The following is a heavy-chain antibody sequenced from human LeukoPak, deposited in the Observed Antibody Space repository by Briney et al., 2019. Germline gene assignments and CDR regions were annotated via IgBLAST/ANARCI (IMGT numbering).Heavy chain of an antibody. V-gene: IGHV3-23*01. CDR2: IGNSGDRA. CDR1: GFTFSSYA. J-gene: IGHJ6*02. CDR3: AKGGV. Sequence: GGSLRLSCAASGFTFSSYAMSWVRQAPGKGPEWVSGIGNSGDRAFYADSVKGRFTISRDNSKNTLYLQMNSLRVEDTALYYCAKGGVWGQGIAVTVSS.